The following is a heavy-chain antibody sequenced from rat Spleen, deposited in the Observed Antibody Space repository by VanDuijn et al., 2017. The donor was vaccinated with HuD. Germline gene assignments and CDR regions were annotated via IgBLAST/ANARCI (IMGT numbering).Heavy chain of an antibody. CDR2: ISYNGGST. CDR1: GFTFSNCD. J-gene: IGHJ2*01. CDR3: TTLEDPYWYFDF. D-gene: IGHD4-2*01. Sequence: EVQLVESGGGLVQPGRSMKLSCVASGFTFSNCDMAWVRQAPKKGLEWVAYISYNGGSTYYRDSVKGRFTISRDNAKSSLYLQMDSLRSEDTATYYCTTLEDPYWYFDFWGQGVMVTVSS. V-gene: IGHV5-20*01.